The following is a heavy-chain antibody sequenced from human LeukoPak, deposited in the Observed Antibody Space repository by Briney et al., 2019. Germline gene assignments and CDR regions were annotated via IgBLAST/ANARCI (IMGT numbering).Heavy chain of an antibody. CDR3: ARVNRAVTDAFDI. V-gene: IGHV4-34*01. Sequence: SETLSLTCAVYGGSFSGYYWSWIRQPPGKGLEWIGEINHSGSTNYNPSLKSRVTISVDTSKNQFSLKLSSVTAADTAVYYCARVNRAVTDAFDIWGQGTMVTVSS. CDR2: INHSGST. CDR1: GGSFSGYY. J-gene: IGHJ3*02. D-gene: IGHD4-17*01.